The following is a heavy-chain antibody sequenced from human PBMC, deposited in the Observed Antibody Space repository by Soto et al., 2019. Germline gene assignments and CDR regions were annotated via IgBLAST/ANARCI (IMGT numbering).Heavy chain of an antibody. V-gene: IGHV4-59*01. J-gene: IGHJ3*02. D-gene: IGHD3-9*01. CDR3: AAREATIFFPGPLNDAFDI. CDR1: GGSISSYY. CDR2: IYYSGST. Sequence: SETLSLTCTVSGGSISSYYWSWIRQPPGKGLEWIGYIYYSGSTNYNPSLKSRVTISVDTSKNQFSLKLSSVAAADTAVYYCAAREATIFFPGPLNDAFDIWGQGTMVTVSS.